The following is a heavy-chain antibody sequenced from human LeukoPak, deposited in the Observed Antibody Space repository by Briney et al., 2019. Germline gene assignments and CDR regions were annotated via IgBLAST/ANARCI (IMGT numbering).Heavy chain of an antibody. D-gene: IGHD6-13*01. CDR3: AGSSPPFDY. CDR1: GFTFSSYW. V-gene: IGHV3-7*01. Sequence: GGSLRLFCAASGFTFSSYWMSWVRQAPGKGLEWVANIKQNGSEKYYVDSVKGLFTISRDNAKNSLYLQMNSLKAEDTAVYYCAGSSPPFDYWGQGTLVTVSS. CDR2: IKQNGSEK. J-gene: IGHJ4*02.